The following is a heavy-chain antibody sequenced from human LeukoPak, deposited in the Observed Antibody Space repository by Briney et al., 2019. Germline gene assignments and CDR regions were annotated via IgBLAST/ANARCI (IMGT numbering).Heavy chain of an antibody. Sequence: GGSLRLSCAASGFTFSSYWMSWVRQAPGKGLEWVSVIYSGGSTYYADSVRGRFTLSRDSSKNTLYLQMNNLSAEDTAVYYCATTYYDSSGYLDWYFDLWGRGTLVTVSS. CDR1: GFTFSSYW. J-gene: IGHJ2*01. CDR2: IYSGGST. D-gene: IGHD3-22*01. V-gene: IGHV3-53*01. CDR3: ATTYYDSSGYLDWYFDL.